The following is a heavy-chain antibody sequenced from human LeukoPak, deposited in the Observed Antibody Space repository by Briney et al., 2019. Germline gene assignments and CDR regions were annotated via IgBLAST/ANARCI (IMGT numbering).Heavy chain of an antibody. V-gene: IGHV1-18*01. CDR3: ARDLSIVGATIDI. D-gene: IGHD1-26*01. Sequence: ASVKVSCKASGYTFTSYGISWVRQAPGQVLEWMGWISAYNGNTNYAQKLQGRVTMTTDTSTSTAYMELSSLRSEDTAVYYCARDLSIVGATIDIWGQGTMVTVSS. CDR1: GYTFTSYG. J-gene: IGHJ3*02. CDR2: ISAYNGNT.